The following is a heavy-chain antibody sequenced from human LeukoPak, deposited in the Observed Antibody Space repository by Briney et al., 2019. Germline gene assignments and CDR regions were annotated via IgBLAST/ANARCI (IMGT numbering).Heavy chain of an antibody. V-gene: IGHV3-23*01. CDR3: ARGSTSTAPGWVY. CDR2: VSGNGDTK. D-gene: IGHD2-21*02. CDR1: TFYFTDYA. Sequence: GGSLRLSCAVSTFYFTDYAMSWARQAPGKGLEWLSAVSGNGDTKDYVDSVKGRFTISRDNSRNTVHLQIDNLRTEDTAVYYCARGSTSTAPGWVYWGHGTPVTVSS. J-gene: IGHJ4*01.